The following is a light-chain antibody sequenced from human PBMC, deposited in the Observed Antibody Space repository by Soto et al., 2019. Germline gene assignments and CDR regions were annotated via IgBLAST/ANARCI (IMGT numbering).Light chain of an antibody. CDR3: LQRSLVFT. J-gene: IGKJ3*01. CDR1: QSVGSY. Sequence: EIVLTQSPATLSLSPGERATLSCRASQSVGSYLAWYQQKPGQAPRLLIYGASNRAPGIPARFSGSGSGTDFTLTISSLEPEDFAVYHCLQRSLVFTFGPGTKVDIK. V-gene: IGKV3-11*01. CDR2: GAS.